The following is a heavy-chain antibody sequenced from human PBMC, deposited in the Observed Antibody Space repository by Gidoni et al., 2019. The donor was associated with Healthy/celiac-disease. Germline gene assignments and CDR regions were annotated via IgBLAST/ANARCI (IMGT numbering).Heavy chain of an antibody. V-gene: IGHV3-49*04. CDR2: IRSKAYGGTT. CDR1: GFTFGDYA. J-gene: IGHJ5*02. D-gene: IGHD3-16*02. Sequence: EVQLVESGGGLVQPGRSLRLSCTASGFTFGDYAMSWVRQAPGKGLEWVGFIRSKAYGGTTEYAASVKGRFTISRDDSKSIAYLQMNSLKTEDTAVYYCTRVLNFIALDPWGQGTLVTVSS. CDR3: TRVLNFIALDP.